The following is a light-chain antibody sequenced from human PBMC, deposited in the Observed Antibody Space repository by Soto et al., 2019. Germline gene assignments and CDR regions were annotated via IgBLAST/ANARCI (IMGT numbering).Light chain of an antibody. CDR3: QQYAPTRWPLT. V-gene: IGKV4-1*01. CDR2: WAS. CDR1: QSVFDSSSNRNY. J-gene: IGKJ1*01. Sequence: DIVMTQSPDSLAVSLGERATINCKSSQSVFDSSSNRNYLGWYQQKPGQPPKLLIHWASIRESGIPDRFSGSGSGTDFTLTISSLQAEDVAVYYCQQYAPTRWPLTFGQGTKVEI.